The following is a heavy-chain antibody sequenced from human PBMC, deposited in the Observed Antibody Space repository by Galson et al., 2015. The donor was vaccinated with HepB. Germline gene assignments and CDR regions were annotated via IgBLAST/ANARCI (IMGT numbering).Heavy chain of an antibody. CDR1: GFSLSTSGVG. D-gene: IGHD2-21*02. CDR3: AHTGDCGGDCYTLGYFDL. V-gene: IGHV2-5*02. J-gene: IGHJ2*01. CDR2: IYWDDDK. Sequence: PALVKPTQTLTLTCTFSGFSLSTSGVGVGWIRQPPGEALEWLALIYWDDDKRYNPSLNNRLTITKDTSKNQVVLTMTNMDPVDTATYYCAHTGDCGGDCYTLGYFDLWGRGTLVTVSS.